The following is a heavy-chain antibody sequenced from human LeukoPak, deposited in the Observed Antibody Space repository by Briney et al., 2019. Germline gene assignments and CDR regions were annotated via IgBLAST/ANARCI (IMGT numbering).Heavy chain of an antibody. D-gene: IGHD3-10*01. V-gene: IGHV4-61*01. J-gene: IGHJ4*02. CDR1: GGSISSGSYY. CDR3: ARVLWFGESTAFDY. Sequence: SETLSLTCTVSGGSISSGSYYWSWIRQPPGKGLEWTGYIYYSGSTNYNPSLKSRVTISVDTSKNQFSLKLSSVTAADTAVYYCARVLWFGESTAFDYWGQGTLVTVSS. CDR2: IYYSGST.